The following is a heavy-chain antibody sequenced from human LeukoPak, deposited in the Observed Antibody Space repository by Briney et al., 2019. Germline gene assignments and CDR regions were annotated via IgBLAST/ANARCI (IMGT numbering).Heavy chain of an antibody. Sequence: SVKVSCKASGGTFSSYAISWVRQAPGQGLEWMGGIIPIFGTANYAQKFQGRVTITANESTSTAYMELSSLRSEDTAMYYCARDYDFWSGYYYYGMDVWGQGTTVTVSS. V-gene: IGHV1-69*13. D-gene: IGHD3-3*01. J-gene: IGHJ6*02. CDR3: ARDYDFWSGYYYYGMDV. CDR2: IIPIFGTA. CDR1: GGTFSSYA.